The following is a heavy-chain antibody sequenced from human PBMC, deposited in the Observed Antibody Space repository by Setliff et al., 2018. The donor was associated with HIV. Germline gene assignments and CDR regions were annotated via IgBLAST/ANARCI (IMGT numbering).Heavy chain of an antibody. J-gene: IGHJ4*01. V-gene: IGHV1-18*01. Sequence: ASVKVSCKASGYTFISYGINWVRQAPGQGFEWLGWISPYNDITNYAQKFQGRVTMTTDTSTKTASMELRGLRSDDTATYYCARVPSGAAGLVRAGFYFWGQGTLVTVSS. CDR1: GYTFISYG. CDR2: ISPYNDIT. D-gene: IGHD6-25*01. CDR3: ARVPSGAAGLVRAGFYF.